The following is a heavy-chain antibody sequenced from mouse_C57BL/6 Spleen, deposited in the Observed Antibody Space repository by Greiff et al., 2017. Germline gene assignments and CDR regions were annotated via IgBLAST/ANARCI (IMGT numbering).Heavy chain of an antibody. CDR3: ARHDYSNYGAWFAY. CDR2: ISGGGGNT. CDR1: GFTFSSYT. D-gene: IGHD2-5*01. Sequence: EVKVVESGGGLVKPGGSLKLSCAASGFTFSSYTMSWVRQTPEKRLEWVATISGGGGNTYYPDSVKGRFTISRDNAKNTLYLQMSSLRSEDTALYYCARHDYSNYGAWFAYWGQGTLVTVSA. V-gene: IGHV5-9*01. J-gene: IGHJ3*01.